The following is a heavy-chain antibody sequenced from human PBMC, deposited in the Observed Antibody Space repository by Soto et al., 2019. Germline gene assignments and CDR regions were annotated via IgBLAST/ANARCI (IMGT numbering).Heavy chain of an antibody. J-gene: IGHJ4*02. CDR1: GGTFSSYA. Sequence: SVKVSCKASGGTFSSYAISWVRQAPGQGLEWMGGIIPIFGTANYAQKFQGRVTITADESTSTAYMELSSLRSEDTAVYYCASSPYDSSGYYVYWGQGTLVTVSS. CDR2: IIPIFGTA. V-gene: IGHV1-69*13. D-gene: IGHD3-22*01. CDR3: ASSPYDSSGYYVY.